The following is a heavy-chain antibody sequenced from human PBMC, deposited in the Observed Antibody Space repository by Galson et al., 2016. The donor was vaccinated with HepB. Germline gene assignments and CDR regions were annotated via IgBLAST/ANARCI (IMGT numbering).Heavy chain of an antibody. V-gene: IGHV3-30*04. J-gene: IGHJ4*02. CDR2: TSYDGRNK. Sequence: SLRLSCAASGFTFKNYPMHWVRQAPGKGLEWVALTSYDGRNKNYADSVKGRFTISRDISKNTLYLQMASLRAEDTAVYYCARESTSQGWSRLDYWGQGTLVTVSS. CDR3: ARESTSQGWSRLDY. CDR1: GFTFKNYP. D-gene: IGHD6-19*01.